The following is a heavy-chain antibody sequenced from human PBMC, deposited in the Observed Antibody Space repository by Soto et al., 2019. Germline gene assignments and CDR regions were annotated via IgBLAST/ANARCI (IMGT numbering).Heavy chain of an antibody. J-gene: IGHJ5*02. V-gene: IGHV4-59*12. D-gene: IGHD5-18*01. CDR3: ARDRSGDTAMPYNWFDP. CDR2: IYYSGST. Sequence: SETLSLTCTVAGGSISSYYWSWIRQPPGKWLEWIGYIYYSGSTNYNPSLKSRVTISVDTSKNQFSLKLSSVTAADTAVYYCARDRSGDTAMPYNWFDPWGQGXLVTVYS. CDR1: GGSISSYY.